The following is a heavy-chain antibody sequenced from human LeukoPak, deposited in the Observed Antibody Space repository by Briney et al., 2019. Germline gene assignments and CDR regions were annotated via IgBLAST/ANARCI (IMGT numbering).Heavy chain of an antibody. CDR1: GYSFPNYW. CDR3: ARLKGGNDGYCAFEI. D-gene: IGHD3-22*01. Sequence: GESLKISCKGSGYSFPNYWIGWVRQMPGKGLEWMGIINPGDSDTRYSPSFQGQVTISADKSISTAYLQWSSLKASDTATYYCARLKGGNDGYCAFEIWGQGTLVTVSS. J-gene: IGHJ3*02. CDR2: INPGDSDT. V-gene: IGHV5-51*01.